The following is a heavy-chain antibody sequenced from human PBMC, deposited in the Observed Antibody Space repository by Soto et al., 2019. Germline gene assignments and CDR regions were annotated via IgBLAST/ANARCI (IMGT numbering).Heavy chain of an antibody. D-gene: IGHD1-26*01. Sequence: QVQLVESGGGVVQPGRSLRLSCAASGFTFSSYAMHWVRQAPGKGLEWVAVLSYDGSNKYYADSVKGRFTISRDNSKNTLYLKMDSLRTEDTALFYCARDVESESSPYYYSFYSIDYWAQGATFTVSS. CDR2: LSYDGSNK. CDR3: ARDVESESSPYYYSFYSIDY. CDR1: GFTFSSYA. J-gene: IGHJ6*02. V-gene: IGHV3-30-3*01.